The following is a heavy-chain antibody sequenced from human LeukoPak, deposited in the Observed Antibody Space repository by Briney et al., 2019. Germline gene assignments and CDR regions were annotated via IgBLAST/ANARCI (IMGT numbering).Heavy chain of an antibody. Sequence: SETLSLTCTVSGGSISPYYWSWIRQPPGKGLEWIGYIYYSGSTSYNPSLKSRVTISVDTSKNQFSLKLSSVTAADTAVYYCAGRLWRRDGYNLSAFDIWGQGTMVTVSS. CDR1: GGSISPYY. J-gene: IGHJ3*02. CDR2: IYYSGST. CDR3: AGRLWRRDGYNLSAFDI. V-gene: IGHV4-59*01. D-gene: IGHD5-24*01.